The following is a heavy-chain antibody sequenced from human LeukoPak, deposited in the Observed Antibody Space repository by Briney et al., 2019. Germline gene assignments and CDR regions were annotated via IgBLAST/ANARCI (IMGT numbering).Heavy chain of an antibody. Sequence: GGSLRLSCAASGFTFSDYYMSWIRQAPGKGLEWVSYISSSGSTIYYADSVKGRFTISRDNAKNSPYLQMNSLRAEDTAVYYCARSPHYYDSSGHIDYWGQGTLVTVSS. CDR3: ARSPHYYDSSGHIDY. V-gene: IGHV3-11*01. J-gene: IGHJ4*02. CDR2: ISSSGSTI. CDR1: GFTFSDYY. D-gene: IGHD3-22*01.